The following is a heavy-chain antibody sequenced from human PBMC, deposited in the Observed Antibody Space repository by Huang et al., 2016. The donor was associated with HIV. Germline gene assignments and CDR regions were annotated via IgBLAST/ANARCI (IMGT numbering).Heavy chain of an antibody. CDR3: ARHPDYDFWSGYPFFDY. J-gene: IGHJ4*02. D-gene: IGHD3-3*01. Sequence: QLQLQESGPGLVKPSETLSLTCTVSGGSISSSSYYWGWIRQPPGKGLVWIGSIYYSGGTYHTPSLKSRVTISVDTSKNQFSLKLSSVTAADTAVYYCARHPDYDFWSGYPFFDYWGQGTLVTVSS. V-gene: IGHV4-39*01. CDR2: IYYSGGT. CDR1: GGSISSSSYY.